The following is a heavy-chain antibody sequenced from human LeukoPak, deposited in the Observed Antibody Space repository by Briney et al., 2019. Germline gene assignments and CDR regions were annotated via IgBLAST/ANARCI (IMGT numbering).Heavy chain of an antibody. D-gene: IGHD5-18*01. CDR2: VYLDDDK. CDR1: GFSISTPGVG. J-gene: IGHJ4*02. Sequence: SGPTLVKPTRTLTLTCTLWGFSISTPGVGVDWIRQPPGKPLEWLALVYLDDDKRYSPSLRNRLTIIKDSSRNQVVLTMTNMDPVDTATYYCAYNPVNGYSLDYWGQGVLVTVSS. CDR3: AYNPVNGYSLDY. V-gene: IGHV2-5*02.